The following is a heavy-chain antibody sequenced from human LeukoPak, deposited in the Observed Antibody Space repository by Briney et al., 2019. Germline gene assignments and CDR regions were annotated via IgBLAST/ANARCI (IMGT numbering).Heavy chain of an antibody. D-gene: IGHD1-26*01. J-gene: IGHJ4*02. CDR2: ISSSSRDI. CDR1: GFTFSSYT. CDR3: VREAAATLFDY. Sequence: GGSLRLSCAASGFTFSSYTMKWVRQAPGKGLEWVAAISSSSRDIFYADSVKGRFSISRDNTQNSLSLQMSSLKAEDTAVYYCVREAAATLFDYWGQGTLVTVSS. V-gene: IGHV3-21*01.